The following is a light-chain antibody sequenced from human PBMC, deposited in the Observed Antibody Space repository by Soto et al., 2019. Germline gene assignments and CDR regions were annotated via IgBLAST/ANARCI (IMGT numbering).Light chain of an antibody. CDR2: GAS. J-gene: IGKJ1*01. CDR1: QSVNNF. V-gene: IGKV3-15*01. CDR3: QQRSEWPRT. Sequence: EKVMTQSPATLSMSPGERATLSCRASQSVNNFLAWYQQKPGQAPRLLIYGASTRATGIPARFSGSGSGTEFTLTISSLQSEDFAVYYCQQRSEWPRTFGQGTKVEIK.